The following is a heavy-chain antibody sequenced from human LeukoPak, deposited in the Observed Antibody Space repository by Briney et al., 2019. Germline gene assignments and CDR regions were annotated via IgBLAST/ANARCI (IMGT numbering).Heavy chain of an antibody. D-gene: IGHD2-2*01. CDR2: FDPEDGET. CDR3: ATDLGYCSSTSCYSIG. J-gene: IGHJ4*02. CDR1: GYTLTELS. V-gene: IGHV1-24*01. Sequence: SVKVSCKVSGYTLTELSMHWVRQAPGKGLEWMGGFDPEDGETIYAQKFQGRVTMTEDTSTDTAYMELSSLRSEDTAVYYCATDLGYCSSTSCYSIGWGQGTLVTVSS.